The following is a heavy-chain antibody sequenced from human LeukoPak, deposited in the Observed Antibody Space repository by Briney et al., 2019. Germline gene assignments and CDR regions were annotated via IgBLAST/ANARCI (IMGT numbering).Heavy chain of an antibody. CDR1: GFTFSSYA. CDR2: ISGSGGST. D-gene: IGHD2-21*02. Sequence: PGGSLRLSCAASGFTFSSYAMSWVRQAPGKGLEWVSAISGSGGSTYYADSVKGRFTISRDNSKNTLYLQMNSLRAEDTAVYYCAKHLILHIVVVTAIDYWGQGTLVTVSS. CDR3: AKHLILHIVVVTAIDY. J-gene: IGHJ4*02. V-gene: IGHV3-23*01.